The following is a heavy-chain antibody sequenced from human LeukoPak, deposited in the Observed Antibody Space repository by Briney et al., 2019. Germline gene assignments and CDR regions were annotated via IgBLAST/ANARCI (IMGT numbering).Heavy chain of an antibody. D-gene: IGHD3-22*01. V-gene: IGHV4-4*09. Sequence: PSETLSLTCTVSGASISSYYWSWFRRPPGKGLEWIAYIFPSGSINFNPSLKSRVSISVDGFKNNFSLDLSSVTAADTAVYYCARRRDETATAAGYYHMDVWAKGPQSPSP. CDR1: GASISSYY. CDR3: ARRRDETATAAGYYHMDV. J-gene: IGHJ6*03. CDR2: IFPSGSI.